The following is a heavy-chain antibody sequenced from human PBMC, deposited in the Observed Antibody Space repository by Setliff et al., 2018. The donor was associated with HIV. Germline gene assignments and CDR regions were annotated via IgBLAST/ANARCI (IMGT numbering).Heavy chain of an antibody. V-gene: IGHV4-34*01. D-gene: IGHD6-19*01. CDR1: GGFFSGHY. Sequence: LVLTCFVYGGFFSGHYWSWIRQFPGKGLEWIGEISHSGDTKYTPSLKGRLTISIDTSKKQFSLRLKSVTAADAAVYYCATDHVTMAGTRFDFWGQGTPVTVSS. CDR2: ISHSGDT. J-gene: IGHJ4*02. CDR3: ATDHVTMAGTRFDF.